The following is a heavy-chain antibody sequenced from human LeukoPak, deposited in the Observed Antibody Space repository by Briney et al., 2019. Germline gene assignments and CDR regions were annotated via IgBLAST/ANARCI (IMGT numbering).Heavy chain of an antibody. Sequence: GGSLRLSCAASGFTFNHYWMSWVRQAPGKGLEWVANIKQDGSEKHLVDSVKGRFTISRDNAKNSLYLQMNSLRAEGTAVYYCARDSSGYQWGQGTLVTVSS. D-gene: IGHD3-22*01. V-gene: IGHV3-7*01. J-gene: IGHJ4*02. CDR2: IKQDGSEK. CDR1: GFTFNHYW. CDR3: ARDSSGYQ.